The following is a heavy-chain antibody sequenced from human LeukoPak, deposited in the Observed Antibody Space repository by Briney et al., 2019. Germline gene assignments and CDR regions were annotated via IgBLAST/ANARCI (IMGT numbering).Heavy chain of an antibody. D-gene: IGHD5-24*01. CDR1: GFTFSAYG. CDR3: AKDSTYNVLNYYHYMDV. CDR2: IGYDGGDQ. V-gene: IGHV3-30*02. Sequence: GGSLRLSCAASGFTFSAYGMHWVRQAPGKGLEWVAFIGYDGGDQHFGDSVKGRFTISRDNSKNTLYLHMNILRPEDTAVYFCAKDSTYNVLNYYHYMDVWGKGATVTVSS. J-gene: IGHJ6*03.